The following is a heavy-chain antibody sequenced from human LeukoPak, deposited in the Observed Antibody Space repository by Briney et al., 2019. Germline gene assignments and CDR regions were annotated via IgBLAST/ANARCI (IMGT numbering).Heavy chain of an antibody. CDR2: ISSGSSHT. CDR3: ARVLEAAAFDN. Sequence: GSLRLSCAASGFTFSSYAMSWVRQAPGKGLQWVSSISSGSSHTYYADSVKGRFTISRDNAKNSLYLQMNSLRAEDTAVYYCARVLEAAAFDNWGQGTLVTVSS. J-gene: IGHJ4*02. CDR1: GFTFSSYA. D-gene: IGHD6-13*01. V-gene: IGHV3-21*01.